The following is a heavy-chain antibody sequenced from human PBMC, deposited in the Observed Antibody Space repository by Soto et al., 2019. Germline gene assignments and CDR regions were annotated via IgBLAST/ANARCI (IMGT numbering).Heavy chain of an antibody. V-gene: IGHV1-8*01. CDR2: MNPNSGNT. Sequence: ASVKVSCKVSGYTFTSYDINWVRQATGQGLEWMGWMNPNSGNTGYAQKFQGRVTMTRNTSISTAYMELSSLRSEDTAVYYCASLDTYYDILTGAPDAFDIWGKGTMVTVSS. CDR3: ASLDTYYDILTGAPDAFDI. CDR1: GYTFTSYD. D-gene: IGHD3-9*01. J-gene: IGHJ3*02.